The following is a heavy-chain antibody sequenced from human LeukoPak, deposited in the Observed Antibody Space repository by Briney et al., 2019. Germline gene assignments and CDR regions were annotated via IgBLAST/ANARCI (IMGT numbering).Heavy chain of an antibody. CDR1: GRSISSYY. Sequence: KASETLSLTCSVWGRSISSYYWSWIRQPPGKGLEWIGYIYYSGSTNYNPSLKSRVTISVDTSKNQFSLKLSSVTAADTAVYYCARVGRYGYNLEYFDYWGQGTLVTVS. CDR3: ARVGRYGYNLEYFDY. CDR2: IYYSGST. V-gene: IGHV4-59*01. J-gene: IGHJ4*02. D-gene: IGHD5-24*01.